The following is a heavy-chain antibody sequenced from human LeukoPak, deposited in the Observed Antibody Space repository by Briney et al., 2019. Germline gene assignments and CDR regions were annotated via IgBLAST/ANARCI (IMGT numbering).Heavy chain of an antibody. CDR3: AREQRGYDCYY. D-gene: IGHD5-12*01. J-gene: IGHJ4*02. CDR2: ITYDGSSK. Sequence: GWSLRLSCAASGFTFSSYAMHWVRQAPGKGLEWVALITYDGSSKYYADSVKGRFTISRDNSKNTLYLQMSSLRAEDTAVYYCAREQRGYDCYYWGQGTLVTVSS. V-gene: IGHV3-30-3*01. CDR1: GFTFSSYA.